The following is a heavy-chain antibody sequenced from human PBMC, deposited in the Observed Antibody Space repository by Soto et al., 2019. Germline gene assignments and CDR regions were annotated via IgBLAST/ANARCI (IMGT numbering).Heavy chain of an antibody. CDR2: IWYDGSNK. Sequence: QVQLVESGGGVVQPGRSLRLSCAASGFTFSSYGMHWVRQAPGKGLEWVAVIWYDGSNKYYADSVKGRFTISRDNXXNTLYLQMNSLRAEDTAVYYCARPDYGGINWYFDLWGRGTLVTVSS. CDR3: ARPDYGGINWYFDL. CDR1: GFTFSSYG. J-gene: IGHJ2*01. V-gene: IGHV3-33*01. D-gene: IGHD4-17*01.